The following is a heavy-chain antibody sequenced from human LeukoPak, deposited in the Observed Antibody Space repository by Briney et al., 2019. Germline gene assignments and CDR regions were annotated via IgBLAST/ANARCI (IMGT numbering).Heavy chain of an antibody. J-gene: IGHJ4*02. V-gene: IGHV1-18*01. D-gene: IGHD3-10*01. CDR3: ARSVRGVIGH. CDR1: GYTFASYD. Sequence: ASVKVSCKASGYTFASYDINWVRQATGQGLEWMGWISAYNGNTNYAQKLQGRVTMTTDTSTSTAYMELRSLRSDDTAVYYCARSVRGVIGHWGQGTLVTVSS. CDR2: ISAYNGNT.